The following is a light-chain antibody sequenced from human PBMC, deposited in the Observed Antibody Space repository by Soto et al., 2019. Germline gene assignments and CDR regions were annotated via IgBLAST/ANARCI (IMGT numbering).Light chain of an antibody. CDR3: SYYTSSYYV. CDR2: DVS. Sequence: QSVLTQPDSVSGSPGQSITISCTGTSSDVGGYNYVSWYQQHPGKAPKLMIYDVSNRPSGVSNRFSGSKSCNTASLTISGLQADDDADYYCSYYTSSYYVCGTGTKVTVL. J-gene: IGLJ1*01. V-gene: IGLV2-14*01. CDR1: SSDVGGYNY.